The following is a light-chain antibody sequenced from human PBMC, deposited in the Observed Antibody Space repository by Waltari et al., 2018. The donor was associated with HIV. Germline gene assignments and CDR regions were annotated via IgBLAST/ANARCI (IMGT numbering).Light chain of an antibody. CDR3: GTWDTSLSAGV. Sequence: QSVLTQPPSVSATPGQKVTISCSGSDSNIRNNYVSLYQQLQGTAPKLRIYDIHKRPSGIPYRFAGSRPGTSATLGVTGLQTGDEADYYCGTWDTSLSAGVFGGGTKLTVL. V-gene: IGLV1-51*01. CDR2: DIH. CDR1: DSNIRNNY. J-gene: IGLJ2*01.